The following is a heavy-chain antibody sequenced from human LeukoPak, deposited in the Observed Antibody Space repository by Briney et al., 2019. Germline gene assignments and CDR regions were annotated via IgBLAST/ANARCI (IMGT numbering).Heavy chain of an antibody. CDR1: GGSISSYY. CDR3: AGGIAAQYEDDY. D-gene: IGHD6-13*01. J-gene: IGHJ4*02. V-gene: IGHV4-59*01. CDR2: IYYSGST. Sequence: SETLSLTCTVSGGSISSYYWSWIRQPPGKGLEWIGYIYYSGSTNYNPSLKSRVTISVDTSKNQFSLKLSSVTVADTAVYYCAGGIAAQYEDDYWGQGTLVTVSS.